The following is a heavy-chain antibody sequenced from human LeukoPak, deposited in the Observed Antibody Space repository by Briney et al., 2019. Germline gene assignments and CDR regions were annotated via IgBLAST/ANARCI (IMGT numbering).Heavy chain of an antibody. V-gene: IGHV1-69*13. J-gene: IGHJ4*02. CDR3: AREYYYDSSGYFNYFDY. Sequence: ASVKVSCKASGGTFISYAISWVRQAPGQGLEWMGGIIPIFGTANYAQKFQGRVTITADESTSTAYMELSSLRSEDTAVYYCAREYYYDSSGYFNYFDYWGQGTLVTVSS. CDR1: GGTFISYA. D-gene: IGHD3-22*01. CDR2: IIPIFGTA.